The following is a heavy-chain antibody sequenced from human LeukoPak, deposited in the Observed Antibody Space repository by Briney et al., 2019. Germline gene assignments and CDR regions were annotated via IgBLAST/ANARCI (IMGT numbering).Heavy chain of an antibody. D-gene: IGHD1-26*01. J-gene: IGHJ4*02. CDR1: GGSFSGYY. CDR3: ARGPRGARRLDY. CDR2: INHSGST. Sequence: SETLSLTCAVYGGSFSGYYWSWIRQPPGKGLEWIGEINHSGSTNYNPSLKSRVTISVDTSKNQFSLKLSSVTAADTAVYYCARGPRGARRLDYWGRGTLVTVSS. V-gene: IGHV4-34*01.